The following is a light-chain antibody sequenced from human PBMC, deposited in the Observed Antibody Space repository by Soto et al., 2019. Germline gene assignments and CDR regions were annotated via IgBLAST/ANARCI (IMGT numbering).Light chain of an antibody. CDR2: DVS. CDR3: SSYTSATTYV. J-gene: IGLJ1*01. CDR1: SSDVGAYNY. V-gene: IGLV2-14*01. Sequence: VLTQPASVSGSPGQSITISCTGTSSDVGAYNYDSWYQQYPGEAPKVIIYDVSHRPAGVSNRFSGSKSGNTASLTISGLQTQDEADYYCSSYTSATTYVFGTGTKVTVL.